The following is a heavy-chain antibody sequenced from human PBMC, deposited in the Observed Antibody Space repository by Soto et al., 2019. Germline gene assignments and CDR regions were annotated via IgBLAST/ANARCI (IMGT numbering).Heavy chain of an antibody. Sequence: QVQLVESGGGVVQPGRSLRLSCTGSGFTFSNYGMHWVRQAPGKGLEWVAVISYDGSNKYYGDSVKGRFTISRDNSKNTLYLQMNSLRTEDTAVYHCAKDNGSARPFDSWGQGTLVSVSS. CDR3: AKDNGSARPFDS. CDR2: ISYDGSNK. J-gene: IGHJ4*02. V-gene: IGHV3-30*18. CDR1: GFTFSNYG. D-gene: IGHD2-15*01.